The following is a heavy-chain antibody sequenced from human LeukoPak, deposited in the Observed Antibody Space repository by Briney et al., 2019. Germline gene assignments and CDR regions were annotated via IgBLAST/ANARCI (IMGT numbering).Heavy chain of an antibody. D-gene: IGHD3-10*01. CDR2: IYYSGST. CDR1: GGSISSSSYY. Sequence: SETLSLTCTVSGGSISSSSYYWGWIRQPPGKGGEWIGSIYYSGSTYYNPSLKSRVTISVDTSKNQFSLKLSSVTAADTAVYYCARQYYGSGSYYLLPPFDYWGQGTLVTVSS. CDR3: ARQYYGSGSYYLLPPFDY. V-gene: IGHV4-39*01. J-gene: IGHJ4*02.